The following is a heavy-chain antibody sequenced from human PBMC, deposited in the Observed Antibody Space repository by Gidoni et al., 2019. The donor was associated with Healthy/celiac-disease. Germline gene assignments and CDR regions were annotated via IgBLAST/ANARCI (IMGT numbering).Heavy chain of an antibody. Sequence: EVQLVESGGGLVQPGGSLRLACPASGFTVSSTYMGWVRQAPGKGLEWVSVIYSGGSTYYADSVKGRVTISRDNSKNTLYLQMNSLRAEDTAVYYCARGSPFYGSGSYYDRGGFDPWGQGTLVTVSS. CDR2: IYSGGST. CDR1: GFTVSSTY. D-gene: IGHD3-10*01. CDR3: ARGSPFYGSGSYYDRGGFDP. J-gene: IGHJ5*02. V-gene: IGHV3-66*01.